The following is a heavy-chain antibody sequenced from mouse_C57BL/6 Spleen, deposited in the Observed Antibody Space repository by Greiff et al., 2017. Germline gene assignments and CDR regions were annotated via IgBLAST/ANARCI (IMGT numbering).Heavy chain of an antibody. J-gene: IGHJ4*01. Sequence: VQLQQPGAELVKPGASVKMSCKASGYTFTSYWITWVKQRPGQGLEWIGDIYPGSGSTNYNEKFKSKATLTVDTSSSTAYMQLSSLTSEDSAVYYCARGFITTVVEDYYAMDYWGQGTSVTVSS. CDR1: GYTFTSYW. CDR2: IYPGSGST. V-gene: IGHV1-55*01. CDR3: ARGFITTVVEDYYAMDY. D-gene: IGHD1-1*01.